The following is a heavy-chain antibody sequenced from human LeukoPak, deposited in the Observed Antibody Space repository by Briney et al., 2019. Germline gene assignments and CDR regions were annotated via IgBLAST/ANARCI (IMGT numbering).Heavy chain of an antibody. CDR1: GYTFTSYD. CDR3: AFEGNYDSSGDGAFDI. CDR2: MNPNSGNT. Sequence: GASVKVSCKASGYTFTSYDINWVRQATGQGLEWMGWMNPNSGNTGYAQKFQGRVTMTRNTSISTAYMELSSLRSEDTAVYYCAFEGNYDSSGDGAFDIWGQGTMVTVSS. D-gene: IGHD3-22*01. V-gene: IGHV1-8*01. J-gene: IGHJ3*02.